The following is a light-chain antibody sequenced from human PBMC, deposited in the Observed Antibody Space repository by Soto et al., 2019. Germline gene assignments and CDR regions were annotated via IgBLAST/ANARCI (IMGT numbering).Light chain of an antibody. V-gene: IGKV3-20*01. CDR3: QQYSRTLPWT. CDR1: QSVSSDY. Sequence: EIVLTQSPGTLSLSPGERATLSCRASQSVSSDYLAWYQQKPGQAPSVVIYGASSRATGIPDRFSGSGSGTDFTLTISRLEPEDVAVYYCQQYSRTLPWTFGQGTKVEIK. CDR2: GAS. J-gene: IGKJ1*01.